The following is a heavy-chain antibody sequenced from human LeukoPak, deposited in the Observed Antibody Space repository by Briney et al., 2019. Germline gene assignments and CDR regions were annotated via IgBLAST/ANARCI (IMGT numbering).Heavy chain of an antibody. CDR2: TSSSSRYI. CDR3: ARAVAGTMVIDY. CDR1: GFTFSGYS. V-gene: IGHV3-21*01. D-gene: IGHD6-19*01. J-gene: IGHJ4*02. Sequence: GGSLRLSCAASGFTFSGYSMNWVRQAPGKGLEWVSSTSSSSRYIYYADSVKGRFTISRDNAKNSLYLQMNSLRAEDTAVYYCARAVAGTMVIDYWGQGTLVTVSS.